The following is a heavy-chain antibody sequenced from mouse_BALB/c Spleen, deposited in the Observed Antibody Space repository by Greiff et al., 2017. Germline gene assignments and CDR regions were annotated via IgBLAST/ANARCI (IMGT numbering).Heavy chain of an antibody. CDR3: ANGYYGYFDV. CDR1: GYSITSGYY. V-gene: IGHV3-6*02. CDR2: ISYDGSN. D-gene: IGHD2-2*01. Sequence: EVQLQESGPGLVKPSQSLSLTCSVTGYSITSGYYWNWIRQFPGNKLEWMGYISYDGSNNYNPSLKNRISITRDTSKNQFFLKLNSVTTEDTATYYCANGYYGYFDVWGAGTTVTVSS. J-gene: IGHJ1*01.